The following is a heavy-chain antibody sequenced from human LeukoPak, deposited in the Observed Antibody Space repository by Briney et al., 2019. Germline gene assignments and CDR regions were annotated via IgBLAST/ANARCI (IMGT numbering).Heavy chain of an antibody. CDR3: ARAISPNGSGTNSALDV. V-gene: IGHV1-46*01. Sequence: ASVKVSCKASGYTFTTYYMHRVRQAPGQGLEWMGMINPSGGSTSYAQKFQGRVTMTRDTSTSTVYMELSSLRSEDTAVFYCARAISPNGSGTNSALDVWGQGTTVTVSS. CDR1: GYTFTTYY. CDR2: INPSGGST. J-gene: IGHJ6*02. D-gene: IGHD3-10*01.